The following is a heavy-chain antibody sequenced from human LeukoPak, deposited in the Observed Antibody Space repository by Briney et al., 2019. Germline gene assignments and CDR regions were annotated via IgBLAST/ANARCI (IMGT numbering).Heavy chain of an antibody. D-gene: IGHD2-15*01. V-gene: IGHV3-33*01. CDR3: ARDAGYCSGGSGYPGQFEY. Sequence: GGSLRLSCAASGFTFSSYGMRWVRQAPGRGLEWVADIWYDGSDKYYADSVKGRFTISRDNSKNTLYLKLSSLRAEDTAVYYWARDAGYCSGGSGYPGQFEYRGEGTPVSASS. CDR2: IWYDGSDK. CDR1: GFTFSSYG. J-gene: IGHJ4*02.